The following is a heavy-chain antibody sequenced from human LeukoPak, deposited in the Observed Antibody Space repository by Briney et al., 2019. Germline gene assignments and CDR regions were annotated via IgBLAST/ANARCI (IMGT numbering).Heavy chain of an antibody. V-gene: IGHV3-9*03. CDR1: GFTFDDYA. D-gene: IGHD1-26*01. J-gene: IGHJ4*02. CDR3: AKAESRGSYYPYFDY. Sequence: QPGGSLRLSCAASGFTFDDYAMHWVRQAPGKGLEWVSGISWNSGSIGYADSVKGRFTISRDNAKNSLYLQMNSLRAEDMALYYCAKAESRGSYYPYFDYWGQGTLVTVSS. CDR2: ISWNSGSI.